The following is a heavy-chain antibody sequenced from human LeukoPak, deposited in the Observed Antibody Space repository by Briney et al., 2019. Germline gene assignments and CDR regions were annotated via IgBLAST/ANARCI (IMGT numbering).Heavy chain of an antibody. Sequence: SETLSLTCTVSGGSISSGGYYWSWIRQHPGKGLEWIGYIYYSGSTYYNPSLKSRVTISVDTSKNQFSLKLSSVTAADTAVYYCARGTSGYYDSSIFDYWGQGTLVTVSS. V-gene: IGHV4-31*03. J-gene: IGHJ4*02. CDR1: GGSISSGGYY. CDR2: IYYSGST. CDR3: ARGTSGYYDSSIFDY. D-gene: IGHD3-22*01.